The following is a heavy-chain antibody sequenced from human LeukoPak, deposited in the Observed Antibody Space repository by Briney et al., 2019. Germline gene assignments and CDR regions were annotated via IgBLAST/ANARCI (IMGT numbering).Heavy chain of an antibody. D-gene: IGHD1-26*01. J-gene: IGHJ4*02. CDR3: ARFSDILGGATTSPDY. V-gene: IGHV6-1*01. Sequence: SQTLSLTCAISGDSVSSNSAAWTWIRQSPSRGPEWLGRTYYRSKWYNDYAVSVKSRITINPDTSKNQFSLQLNSVTPEDTAVYYCARFSDILGGATTSPDYWGQGTLVTVSS. CDR1: GDSVSSNSAA. CDR2: TYYRSKWYN.